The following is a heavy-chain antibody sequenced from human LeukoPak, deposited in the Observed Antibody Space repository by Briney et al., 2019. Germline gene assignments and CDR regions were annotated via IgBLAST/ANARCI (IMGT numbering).Heavy chain of an antibody. CDR2: INHSGST. D-gene: IGHD2-15*01. J-gene: IGHJ6*03. V-gene: IGHV4-34*01. Sequence: KPSETLSLTCAVYGGSFSGYYWSWIRQPPGKGLEWIGEINHSGSTNYNPSLKSRVTISVDMSKNQFSLKLSSVTAADTAVYYCARGSALGPKNYYYYMDVWGKGTTVTVSS. CDR1: GGSFSGYY. CDR3: ARGSALGPKNYYYYMDV.